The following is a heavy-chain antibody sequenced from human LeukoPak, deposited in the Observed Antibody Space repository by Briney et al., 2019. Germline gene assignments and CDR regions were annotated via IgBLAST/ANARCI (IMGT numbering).Heavy chain of an antibody. CDR3: ARDLTTTVITYYYYGMDV. CDR2: MNPNSGNT. V-gene: IGHV1-8*01. Sequence: ASVKVSCKASGNTFTSYDINWVRQATGQGLEWMGWMNPNSGNTGYAQKFQGRVTMTRNTSISTAYMELSSLRSEDTAVYYCARDLTTTVITYYYYGMDVWGQGTTVTVSS. D-gene: IGHD4-17*01. CDR1: GNTFTSYD. J-gene: IGHJ6*02.